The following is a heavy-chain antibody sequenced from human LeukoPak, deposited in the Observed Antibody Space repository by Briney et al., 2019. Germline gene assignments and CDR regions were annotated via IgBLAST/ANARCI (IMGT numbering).Heavy chain of an antibody. D-gene: IGHD3-16*01. CDR2: INPNSGDT. V-gene: IGHV1-2*02. Sequence: GASVKVSCKASGYTFTGYYMHWVRQAPGQGLEWMGRINPNSGDTNYAQKFQGRVTMTRDTSISTAYMELSRLRSDDTAVYYCARVRYRLAETYIDYWGQGTLVTVSS. CDR1: GYTFTGYY. J-gene: IGHJ4*02. CDR3: ARVRYRLAETYIDY.